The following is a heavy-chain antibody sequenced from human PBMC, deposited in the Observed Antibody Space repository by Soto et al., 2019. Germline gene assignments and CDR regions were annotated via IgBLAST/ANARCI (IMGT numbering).Heavy chain of an antibody. CDR3: ARVNYDYVRGSYRLLDY. V-gene: IGHV1-69*01. CDR2: IIPIIGTA. D-gene: IGHD3-16*02. CDR1: GGTFSSYA. J-gene: IGHJ4*02. Sequence: QVQLVQSGAEVKKPGSSVKVSCKASGGTFSSYAISWVRQAPGQGLEWMVGIIPIIGTANYAHTFQGRVTITADEYTSTAYMELSSMRSEDTAVYYCARVNYDYVRGSYRLLDYLGQGTLVTVSS.